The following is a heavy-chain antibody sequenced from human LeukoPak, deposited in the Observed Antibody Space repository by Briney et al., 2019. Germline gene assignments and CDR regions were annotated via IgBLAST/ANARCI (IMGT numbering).Heavy chain of an antibody. V-gene: IGHV3-33*01. J-gene: IGHJ5*02. CDR3: ARQGVVGWLLSPRENWFDP. CDR1: GFTFSSYG. D-gene: IGHD2/OR15-2a*01. Sequence: GRSLRLSFAAPGFTFSSYGMHWVRQAPGKGLDWVAVILYDGSNKYYADSVKGRFTISRDNSKNTLYLQMNSVRAEDTAVYYCARQGVVGWLLSPRENWFDPWGQGTLVTVSS. CDR2: ILYDGSNK.